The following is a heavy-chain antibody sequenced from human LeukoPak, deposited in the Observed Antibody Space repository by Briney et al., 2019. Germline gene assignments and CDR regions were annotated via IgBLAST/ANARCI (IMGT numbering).Heavy chain of an antibody. CDR1: GYTFTSYG. CDR3: ARVGITTYYYYYYMDV. V-gene: IGHV1-18*01. D-gene: IGHD3-22*01. J-gene: IGHJ6*03. Sequence: ASVKVSCKASGYTFTSYGISWVRQAPGHGLEWMGWISAYNSNTNYAQNLQGRVTMTTDTSTSTAYMELRSLRSDDTAVYYCARVGITTYYYYYYMDVWGKGTTVTVSS. CDR2: ISAYNSNT.